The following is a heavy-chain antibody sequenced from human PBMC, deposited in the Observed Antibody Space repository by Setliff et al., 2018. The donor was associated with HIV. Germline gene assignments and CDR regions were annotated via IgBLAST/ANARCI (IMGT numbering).Heavy chain of an antibody. Sequence: RLSCAASGFTFSSYAMSWVRQAPGKGLEWVSAISGSGGSTYYADSVKGRFTISRDNSKNTLYLQMNSLRAEDTAVYYCAKDRRLPISLGLFDYWGQGTLVTVSS. V-gene: IGHV3-23*01. CDR1: GFTFSSYA. CDR3: AKDRRLPISLGLFDY. D-gene: IGHD5-18*01. CDR2: ISGSGGST. J-gene: IGHJ4*02.